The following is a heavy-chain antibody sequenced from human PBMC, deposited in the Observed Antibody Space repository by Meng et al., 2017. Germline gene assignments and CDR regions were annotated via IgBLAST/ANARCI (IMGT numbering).Heavy chain of an antibody. Sequence: QVQLVQSCSELTKPGASVTISCNASGYTFTSSAINWVRQAPGQGLEWMGWINTNTGNPTYAQGFTGRFVLSLDTSVSTAYLQICSLKDEETAVYYCARDMGEPEYAKDYWGQGTLVTVSS. CDR3: ARDMGEPEYAKDY. J-gene: IGHJ4*02. CDR2: INTNTGNP. V-gene: IGHV7-4-1*01. CDR1: GYTFTSSA. D-gene: IGHD1-14*01.